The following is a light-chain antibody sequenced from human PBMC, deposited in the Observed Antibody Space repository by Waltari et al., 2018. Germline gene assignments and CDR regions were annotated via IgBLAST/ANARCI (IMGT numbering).Light chain of an antibody. Sequence: FLLTQPHSVSESPGKTVTISCTRSSGSIANNFVQWYQQRPGSSPTTVIYEDYQRPSGVSDRFSGSIDISSNSASLTISGLKTVNEADYYCQSYDRYHQVFGGGTKLTVL. V-gene: IGLV6-57*01. CDR3: QSYDRYHQV. CDR2: EDY. J-gene: IGLJ3*02. CDR1: SGSIANNF.